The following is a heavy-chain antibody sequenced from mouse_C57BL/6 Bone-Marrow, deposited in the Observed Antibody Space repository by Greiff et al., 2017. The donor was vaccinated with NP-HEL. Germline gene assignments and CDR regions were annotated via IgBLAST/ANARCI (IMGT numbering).Heavy chain of an antibody. D-gene: IGHD4-1*01. J-gene: IGHJ2*01. V-gene: IGHV5-15*01. Sequence: EVQGVESGGGLVQPGGSLKLSCAASGFTFSDYGMAWVRQAPRKGPEWVAFISNLAYSIYYADTVTGRFTISRENAKNTLYLEMSSLRSEDTAMYYCARHSWDGFDYWGQGTTLTVSS. CDR3: ARHSWDGFDY. CDR1: GFTFSDYG. CDR2: ISNLAYSI.